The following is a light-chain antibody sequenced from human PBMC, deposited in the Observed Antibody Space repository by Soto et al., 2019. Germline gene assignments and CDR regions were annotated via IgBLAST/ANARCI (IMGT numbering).Light chain of an antibody. CDR2: DAS. CDR1: EGISAY. Sequence: DIQMTHSPSSLSACVWHRVTITCRASEGISAYLAWYQQGPGEAPKLLIFDASVLESGVPSRFSGSGSETEFTLTITSLQPEDFATYYCQQNNSSPLTFGPGTKVDIK. V-gene: IGKV1-39*01. CDR3: QQNNSSPLT. J-gene: IGKJ3*01.